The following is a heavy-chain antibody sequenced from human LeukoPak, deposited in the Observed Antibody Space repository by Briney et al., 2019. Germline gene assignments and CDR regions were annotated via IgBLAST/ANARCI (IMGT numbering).Heavy chain of an antibody. CDR1: GYSFISGYY. Sequence: SETLSLTCTVSGYSFISGYYWGWVRQPPGTGLEWIGSIYHSGRTFYNPSLKSPVTISIDTSKNQFSLRLISVTVADTAVYYCARDQLYCSSSSCRNLGWFDPWGQGTLVTVSS. CDR3: ARDQLYCSSSSCRNLGWFDP. CDR2: IYHSGRT. D-gene: IGHD2-2*01. J-gene: IGHJ5*02. V-gene: IGHV4-38-2*02.